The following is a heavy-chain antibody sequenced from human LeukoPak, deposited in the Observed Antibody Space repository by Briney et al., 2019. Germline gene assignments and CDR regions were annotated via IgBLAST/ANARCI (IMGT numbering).Heavy chain of an antibody. CDR3: AKADTTEGSYFDY. Sequence: PGGSLRLSCAASGFTFSSYGMHWVRQAPGKGLEWVAVISYDGSNKYYADSVKGRFTISRDNSKNTLYLQMNSLRAEDTAVYYCAKADTTEGSYFDYWGQGTLVTVSS. CDR2: ISYDGSNK. D-gene: IGHD2/OR15-2a*01. V-gene: IGHV3-30*18. J-gene: IGHJ4*02. CDR1: GFTFSSYG.